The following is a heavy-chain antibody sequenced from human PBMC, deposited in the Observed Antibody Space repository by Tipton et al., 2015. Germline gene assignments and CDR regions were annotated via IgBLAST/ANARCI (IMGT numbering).Heavy chain of an antibody. CDR2: VYFSGTT. J-gene: IGHJ4*02. D-gene: IGHD2/OR15-2a*01. CDR3: ASPLHYDTRGFFYAF. V-gene: IGHV4-39*01. CDR1: GGPITSSAYY. Sequence: GLVKPSETLSLTCTVSGGPITSSAYYWGWIRQPPGKGLEWIGSVYFSGTTYYNPSLKSRVTISMDPSKNHFSLKLTSVTAADTAVYYCASPLHYDTRGFFYAFWGLGTLVTVSP.